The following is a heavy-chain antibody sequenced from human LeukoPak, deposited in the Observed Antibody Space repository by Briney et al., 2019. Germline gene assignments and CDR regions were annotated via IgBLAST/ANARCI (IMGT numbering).Heavy chain of an antibody. Sequence: SQTLSLTCTVSGGSISSGDYYWSWIRQPPGKGLEWIGYIYYSGSTYYNPSLKSRVTISVDTSKNQFSLKLSSVTAADTAVYYCARDRYTVVSWYFDLWGRGTLVTVSS. CDR3: ARDRYTVVSWYFDL. CDR1: GGSISSGDYY. CDR2: IYYSGST. J-gene: IGHJ2*01. V-gene: IGHV4-30-4*01. D-gene: IGHD4-23*01.